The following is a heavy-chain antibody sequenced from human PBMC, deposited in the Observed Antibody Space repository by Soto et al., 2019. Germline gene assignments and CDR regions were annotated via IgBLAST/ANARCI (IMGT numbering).Heavy chain of an antibody. J-gene: IGHJ5*02. V-gene: IGHV3-73*01. CDR2: IRSKANNYTT. Sequence: LRLSCAASGFTFSASAMHWVRQASGKGLEWVGRIRSKANNYTTTYAASVKGRFTISRDDSKNTAYLQMNSLKTEDTAVYYCARTPAGLGWFDPWGQGTLVTVSS. D-gene: IGHD6-25*01. CDR3: ARTPAGLGWFDP. CDR1: GFTFSASA.